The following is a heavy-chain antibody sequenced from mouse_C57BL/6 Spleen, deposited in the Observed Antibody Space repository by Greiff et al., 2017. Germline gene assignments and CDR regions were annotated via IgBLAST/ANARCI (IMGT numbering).Heavy chain of an antibody. CDR1: GYTFTSSW. CDR2: IEPSASET. J-gene: IGHJ1*03. Sequence: VQLQQPGAELVRPGSSVKLSCKASGYTFTSSWMHWVKQRPIQGLDWIGNIEPSASETHYNQKFKDKSTLTVDKSSSTAYIQLSSLTSEDSAGYYCARSRGGLRRYFDVWGTETTVTVSS. V-gene: IGHV1-52*01. D-gene: IGHD2-4*01. CDR3: ARSRGGLRRYFDV.